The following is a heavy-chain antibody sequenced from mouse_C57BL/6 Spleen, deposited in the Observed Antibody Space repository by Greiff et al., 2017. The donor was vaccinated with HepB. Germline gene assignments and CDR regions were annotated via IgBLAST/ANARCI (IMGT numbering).Heavy chain of an antibody. V-gene: IGHV1-77*01. D-gene: IGHD2-4*01. CDR1: GYTFTDYY. CDR2: IGPGSGST. Sequence: QVHVKQSGAELVKPGASVKISCKASGYTFTDYYINWVKQRPGQGLEWIGKIGPGSGSTYYNEKFKGKATLTADKSSSPAYMQLSSLTSEDSAVYFCAREGVYYDYDGAMDYWGQGTSVTVSS. CDR3: AREGVYYDYDGAMDY. J-gene: IGHJ4*01.